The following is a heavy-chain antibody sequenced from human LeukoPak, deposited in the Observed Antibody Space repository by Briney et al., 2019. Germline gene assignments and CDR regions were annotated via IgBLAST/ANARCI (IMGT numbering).Heavy chain of an antibody. D-gene: IGHD5-18*01. Sequence: GGSLRLSCAASGFTFSDYYMSWIRQAPGKGLEWVSYIISIGSTIYYADSVKGRFTIATDNAKNPLYLQMNSLRAEDTAVYHCASTAAGSSGYSYGFSHRGQGTLVTVSS. V-gene: IGHV3-11*04. CDR1: GFTFSDYY. J-gene: IGHJ4*02. CDR2: IISIGSTI. CDR3: ASTAAGSSGYSYGFSH.